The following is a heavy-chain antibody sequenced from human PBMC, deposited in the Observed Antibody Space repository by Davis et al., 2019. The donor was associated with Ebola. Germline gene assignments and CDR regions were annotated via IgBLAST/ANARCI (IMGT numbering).Heavy chain of an antibody. Sequence: MPSETLSLTCAVYGGSFSGFYWSWIRQPPGKGLEWIGEINHSGSTNYNPSLKSRLTMSVDTYKNQFSLKLSSVTAADTAVYYCARGRNIVVVTAILNYWGQGTLVTVSS. J-gene: IGHJ4*02. CDR3: ARGRNIVVVTAILNY. CDR2: INHSGST. D-gene: IGHD2-21*02. CDR1: GGSFSGFY. V-gene: IGHV4-34*01.